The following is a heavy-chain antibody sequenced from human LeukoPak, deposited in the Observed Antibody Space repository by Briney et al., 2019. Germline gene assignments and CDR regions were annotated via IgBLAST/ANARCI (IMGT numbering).Heavy chain of an antibody. CDR2: IYHSGST. J-gene: IGHJ5*02. CDR3: AREGVGSIDP. V-gene: IGHV4-4*02. CDR1: GGSISSSNW. Sequence: SETLPLTCTVSGGSISSSNWWSWVRQPPGKGLEWIGYIYHSGSTYYNPSLKSRVTISVDRSKNQFSLKLSSVTAADTAVYYCAREGVGSIDPWGQGTLVTVSS. D-gene: IGHD1-26*01.